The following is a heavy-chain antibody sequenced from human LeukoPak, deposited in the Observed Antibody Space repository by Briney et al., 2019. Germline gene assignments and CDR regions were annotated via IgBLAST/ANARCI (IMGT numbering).Heavy chain of an antibody. D-gene: IGHD2-2*01. Sequence: GASVKVSCKASGRTFSSYAISWVRQAPGQGLEWMGGIIPIFGTANYAQKFQGRVTITADKSTSTAYMELSSLRSEDTAVYYCARETEGYCSSTSCPLKYWGQGTLVTVSS. CDR3: ARETEGYCSSTSCPLKY. V-gene: IGHV1-69*06. CDR1: GRTFSSYA. CDR2: IIPIFGTA. J-gene: IGHJ4*02.